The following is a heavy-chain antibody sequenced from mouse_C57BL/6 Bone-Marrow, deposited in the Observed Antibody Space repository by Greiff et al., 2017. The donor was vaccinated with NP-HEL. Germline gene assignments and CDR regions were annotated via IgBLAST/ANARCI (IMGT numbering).Heavy chain of an antibody. Sequence: EVKLVESGGGLVKPGGSLKLSCAASGFTFSSYAMSWVRQTPEKRLEWVATISAGGSYTYYPDNVKGRSTISRDNAKNNLYLQMSHLKSEDTAMYYCARANWDHYFDYGDRGNALTVSS. D-gene: IGHD4-1*01. V-gene: IGHV5-4*03. J-gene: IGHJ2*01. CDR3: ARANWDHYFDY. CDR1: GFTFSSYA. CDR2: ISAGGSYT.